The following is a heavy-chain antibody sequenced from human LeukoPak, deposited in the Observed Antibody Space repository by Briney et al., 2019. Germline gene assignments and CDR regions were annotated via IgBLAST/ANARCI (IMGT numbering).Heavy chain of an antibody. D-gene: IGHD6-13*01. J-gene: IGHJ4*02. Sequence: PSETLSLTCTVSGGSISSYYWSWIRQPPGKGLEWIGYIYYSGSTNYNPSLKSRVTISVDTSKNQFSLKLSSVTAADTAVYYCADHIAAAGHHYFDYWGQGTLVTVSS. V-gene: IGHV4-59*12. CDR2: IYYSGST. CDR3: ADHIAAAGHHYFDY. CDR1: GGSISSYY.